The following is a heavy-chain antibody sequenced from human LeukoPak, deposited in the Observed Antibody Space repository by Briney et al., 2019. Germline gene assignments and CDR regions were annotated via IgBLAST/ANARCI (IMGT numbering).Heavy chain of an antibody. J-gene: IGHJ6*02. CDR3: ARVYSSSWYYYYYGMDV. CDR1: GYTFTSYY. V-gene: IGHV1-46*01. D-gene: IGHD6-13*01. Sequence: GASVKVSCKASGYTFTSYYMHWVRQAPGQGLEWMGIINPSGGSTSYAQKFQGRVTMTRNTSISTAYMELSSLRSEDTAVYYCARVYSSSWYYYYYGMDVWGQGTTVTVSS. CDR2: INPSGGST.